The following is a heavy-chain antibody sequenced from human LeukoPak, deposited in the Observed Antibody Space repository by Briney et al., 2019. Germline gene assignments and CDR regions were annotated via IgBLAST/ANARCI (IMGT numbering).Heavy chain of an antibody. J-gene: IGHJ4*02. CDR1: GFTVSTNY. D-gene: IGHD3-10*01. CDR2: IYRSGDT. V-gene: IGHV3-66*01. CDR3: ARGAITMVRGWEFDY. Sequence: GGSLRLSCAASGFTVSTNYMSWVRQAPGKGPEWISIIYRSGDTYYADSVKGRFTISRDNSKNTLYLQMNSLRAEDTAVYFCARGAITMVRGWEFDYWGQGTLVTVSS.